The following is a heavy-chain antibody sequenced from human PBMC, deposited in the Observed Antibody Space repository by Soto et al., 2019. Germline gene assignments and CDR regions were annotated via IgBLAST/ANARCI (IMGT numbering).Heavy chain of an antibody. CDR1: GFIFSTYA. J-gene: IGHJ4*02. V-gene: IGHV3-23*01. Sequence: EVQLLASGGGLVQPGGSLRLSCPASGFIFSTYAMSWVRQAPGKGLEWVSGISGSGGSTYYADSVKGRFTISRDNSKNKQFLQMNSLRAVDTAVYYCAKDQYCMVGSCCSAFDYCGQRTLVTVSS. D-gene: IGHD2-15*01. CDR2: ISGSGGST. CDR3: AKDQYCMVGSCCSAFDY.